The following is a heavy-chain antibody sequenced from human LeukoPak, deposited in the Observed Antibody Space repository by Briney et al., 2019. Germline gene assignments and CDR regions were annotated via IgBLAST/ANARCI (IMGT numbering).Heavy chain of an antibody. J-gene: IGHJ4*02. D-gene: IGHD3-16*01. CDR2: IYYIGTT. CDR1: GGSISSGDYY. V-gene: IGHV4-30-4*08. CDR3: GRWRVWGSTGGFDY. Sequence: PSQTLSLTCTVSGGSISSGDYYWSWIRQPPGKGLEWIGYIYYIGTTYYNPPFRGGVTISITTSRNQFSLKLSSVTAITRAVYYGGRWRVWGSTGGFDYWGQGTLVTVSS.